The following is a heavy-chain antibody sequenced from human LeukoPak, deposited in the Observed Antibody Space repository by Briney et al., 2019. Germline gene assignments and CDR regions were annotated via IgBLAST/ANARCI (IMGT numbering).Heavy chain of an antibody. CDR2: INTDGSST. J-gene: IGHJ4*02. D-gene: IGHD1-26*01. Sequence: GGSLRLSCAASGCTFSSYWMHWVRQAPGKGLVWVSRINTDGSSTSYADSVKGRFTISRDNAKNTLYLQMNSLRAEDTAVYYCARAQGEVEAWGLGLDYWGQGTLVTVSS. CDR1: GCTFSSYW. V-gene: IGHV3-74*01. CDR3: ARAQGEVEAWGLGLDY.